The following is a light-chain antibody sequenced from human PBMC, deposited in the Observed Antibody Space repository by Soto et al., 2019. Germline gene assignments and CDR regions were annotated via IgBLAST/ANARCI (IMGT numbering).Light chain of an antibody. V-gene: IGLV1-40*01. CDR3: QSYDNGLSGYVL. CDR2: GNS. Sequence: QSVLTQPPSVSGAPGQRVTISCTGGSSNIGAGYDVHWYQQLPGTAPKLLIYGNSNRPSGVPDRFSGSKSGTSASLAITGLQAEDEAGYYCQSYDNGLSGYVLFGGGTKLTVL. J-gene: IGLJ2*01. CDR1: SSNIGAGYD.